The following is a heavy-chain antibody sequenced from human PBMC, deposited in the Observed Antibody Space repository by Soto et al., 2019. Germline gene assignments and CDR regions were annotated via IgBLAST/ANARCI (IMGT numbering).Heavy chain of an antibody. CDR3: AKELGTIYFDS. CDR2: ISYDGSNE. D-gene: IGHD1-1*01. Sequence: GGSLRLSCAVSGFTFSSYGMHWVRQAPGKGLEWVAHISYDGSNEHYVDSVKGRFTISRDNRKKSLYLQMNSLETEDTAFYYCAKELGTIYFDSWGQGTPVTVSS. J-gene: IGHJ4*02. CDR1: GFTFSSYG. V-gene: IGHV3-30*18.